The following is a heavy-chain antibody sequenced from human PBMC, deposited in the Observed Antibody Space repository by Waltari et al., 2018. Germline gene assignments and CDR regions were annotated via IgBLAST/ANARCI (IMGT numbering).Heavy chain of an antibody. D-gene: IGHD5-12*01. Sequence: QVQLQESGPGLVKPSETLSLTCTVSGYSINNGYYWGWIRQPPGKGLEWIGTIYHSGGTKYNPSLKSRFTISVDTSKNQFSLKLTSVTAADAAVYYCARLDRYSDYNWFDPWGQGTLVTVSS. CDR1: GYSINNGYY. V-gene: IGHV4-38-2*02. CDR3: ARLDRYSDYNWFDP. CDR2: IYHSGGT. J-gene: IGHJ5*02.